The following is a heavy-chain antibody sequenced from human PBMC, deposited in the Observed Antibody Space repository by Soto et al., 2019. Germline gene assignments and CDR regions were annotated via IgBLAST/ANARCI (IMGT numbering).Heavy chain of an antibody. J-gene: IGHJ4*02. CDR1: GFTFSSYE. CDR3: AKEKDESYYSRYYFDY. V-gene: IGHV3-48*03. Sequence: LRLSCATSGFTFSSYEMNWVRQAPGKGLEWVSYISSSGSTIYYADSVKGRFTISRDNAKNSLYLQMDSLRAEDTAVYYCAKEKDESYYSRYYFDYWGQGTLVTVSS. D-gene: IGHD1-26*01. CDR2: ISSSGSTI.